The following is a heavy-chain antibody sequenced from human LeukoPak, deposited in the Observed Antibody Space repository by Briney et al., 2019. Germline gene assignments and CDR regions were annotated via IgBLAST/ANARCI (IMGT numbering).Heavy chain of an antibody. Sequence: GGSLRLSCAASGFTVSSNYMSWVRQAPGKGLEWVAVISYDGNNKYYGDSVKGRFTISRDNSKNTLYLQMNSLRAEDTAVYYCARAARSYPFDYWGQGTLVTVSS. CDR3: ARAARSYPFDY. CDR2: ISYDGNNK. V-gene: IGHV3-30-3*01. CDR1: GFTVSSNY. J-gene: IGHJ4*02. D-gene: IGHD1-26*01.